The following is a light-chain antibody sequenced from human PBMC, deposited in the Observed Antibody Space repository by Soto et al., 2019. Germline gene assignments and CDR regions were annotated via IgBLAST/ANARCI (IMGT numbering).Light chain of an antibody. V-gene: IGLV2-11*01. J-gene: IGLJ2*01. Sequence: QSALTQPRSVSGSPGQSVTISCTGTSSDVGGYTYVSWYQQHPGKAPKLMIYDVSKRPSGVPDRFSGSKSGNTASLTISGLQAEDEADYCCRSYAGRFVVFGGGTKVTVL. CDR1: SSDVGGYTY. CDR2: DVS. CDR3: RSYAGRFVV.